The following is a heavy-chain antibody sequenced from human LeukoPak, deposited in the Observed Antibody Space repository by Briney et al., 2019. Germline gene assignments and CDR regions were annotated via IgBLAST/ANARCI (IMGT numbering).Heavy chain of an antibody. Sequence: GGSLRLSCAASGFSFSIYSMSWVRQAPGKGLEWVSSISSRSGYIYYADSVKGRFTISRDNSDNTLYLQMNSLRDEDTAIYYCAKEGTPMASSYFDYWGQGTLIAVSS. D-gene: IGHD5-18*01. CDR3: AKEGTPMASSYFDY. J-gene: IGHJ4*02. CDR2: ISSRSGYI. V-gene: IGHV3-21*01. CDR1: GFSFSIYS.